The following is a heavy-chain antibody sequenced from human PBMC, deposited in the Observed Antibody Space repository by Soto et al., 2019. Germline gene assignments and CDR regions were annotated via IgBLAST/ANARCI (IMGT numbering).Heavy chain of an antibody. Sequence: QLQLQESGPGLVKPSETLSLTCTVSGGSISSSSYYWGWIRQPPGKGLEWIGSIYYSGSTYYNPSLKSRVDISVDTSKNQFSLKLSSVTAADTAVYYCASLDYGDYVWEIDYWGQGTLVTVSS. D-gene: IGHD4-17*01. CDR1: GGSISSSSYY. V-gene: IGHV4-39*01. CDR3: ASLDYGDYVWEIDY. CDR2: IYYSGST. J-gene: IGHJ4*02.